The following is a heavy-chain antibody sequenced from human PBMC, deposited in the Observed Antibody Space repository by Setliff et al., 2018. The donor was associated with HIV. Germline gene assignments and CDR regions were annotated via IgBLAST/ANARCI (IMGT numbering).Heavy chain of an antibody. CDR1: GFTFSSYW. Sequence: GESLKLSCAASGFTFSSYWMSWVRQAPGKGLEWVANIKQDGSEKYYVDSVKGRFTISRDNAKNSLYLQMKSLRVEDTAVYYCASGGYQLLYSLFYFGYWGQGTLVTVSS. J-gene: IGHJ4*02. D-gene: IGHD2-2*02. V-gene: IGHV3-7*01. CDR2: IKQDGSEK. CDR3: ASGGYQLLYSLFYFGY.